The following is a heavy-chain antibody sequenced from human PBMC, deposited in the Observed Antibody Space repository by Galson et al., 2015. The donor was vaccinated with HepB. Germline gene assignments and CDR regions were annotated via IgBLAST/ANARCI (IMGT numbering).Heavy chain of an antibody. CDR1: GYTFTSYD. CDR2: MNPNSGNT. D-gene: IGHD2-2*01. Sequence: SVKVSCKASGYTFTSYDINWVRQATGQGLEWMGWMNPNSGNTGYAQKFQGRVTMTRNTSISTAYMELSSLRSEDTAVYYCARAMYCSSTSCYLPYYYYCGMDVWGQETTVTVSS. CDR3: ARAMYCSSTSCYLPYYYYCGMDV. J-gene: IGHJ6*02. V-gene: IGHV1-8*01.